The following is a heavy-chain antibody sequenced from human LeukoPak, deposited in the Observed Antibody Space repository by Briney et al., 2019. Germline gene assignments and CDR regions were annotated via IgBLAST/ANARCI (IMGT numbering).Heavy chain of an antibody. CDR3: ARASNSPFDF. CDR2: IYTDSTI. J-gene: IGHJ4*02. V-gene: IGHV3-48*03. CDR1: GFTFKNYE. D-gene: IGHD2-21*01. Sequence: PEGSLRLSCAASGFTFKNYEFSWVRQAPGKGLEWVSHIYTDSTIYQADSVKGRFTISRDNAKNSLYLQMNGLRAEDTAVYYCARASNSPFDFWGQGTLVTVSS.